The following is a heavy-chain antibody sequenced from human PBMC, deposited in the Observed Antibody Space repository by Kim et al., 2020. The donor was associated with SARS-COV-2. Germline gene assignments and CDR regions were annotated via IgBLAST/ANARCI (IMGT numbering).Heavy chain of an antibody. CDR2: IKQDGGEK. Sequence: GGSLRLSCEASGFTFSNYWMSWVRQAPGKGLEWVANIKQDGGEKHYVVSVKGRFTISRDDAKNSLYLQMSSLGAEDTAVYYCAGGIAAALYWGQGTLVTVSS. V-gene: IGHV3-7*05. D-gene: IGHD6-13*01. CDR3: AGGIAAALY. CDR1: GFTFSNYW. J-gene: IGHJ4*02.